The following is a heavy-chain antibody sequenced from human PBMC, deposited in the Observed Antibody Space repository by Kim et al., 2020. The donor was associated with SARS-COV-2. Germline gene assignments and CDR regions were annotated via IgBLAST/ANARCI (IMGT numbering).Heavy chain of an antibody. V-gene: IGHV4-39*02. CDR3: AREQAYSSGWGKPAFDY. Sequence: LKSPVTISVDTSKNQFSLKLSSVTTADTAVYYCAREQAYSSGWGKPAFDYWGQGTLVTVSS. J-gene: IGHJ4*02. D-gene: IGHD6-19*01.